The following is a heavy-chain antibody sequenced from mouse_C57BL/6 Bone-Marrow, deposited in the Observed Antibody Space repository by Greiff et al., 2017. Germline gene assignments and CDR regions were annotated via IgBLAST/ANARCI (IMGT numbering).Heavy chain of an antibody. Sequence: QVQLLQPGAELVKPGASVKLSCKASGYTFTSYWMQWVKQRPGQGLEWIGEIDPSDSYTNYNQKFKGKATLTVDQSSSTAYMQLNSLTSADSAVYYCLVGYYCGSLDYWGQGTTLTVSS. V-gene: IGHV1-50*01. CDR1: GYTFTSYW. CDR2: IDPSDSYT. D-gene: IGHD1-1*01. CDR3: LVGYYCGSLDY. J-gene: IGHJ2*01.